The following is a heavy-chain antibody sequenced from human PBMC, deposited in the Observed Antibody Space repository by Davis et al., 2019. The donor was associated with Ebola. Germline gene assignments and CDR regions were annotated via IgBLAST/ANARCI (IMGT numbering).Heavy chain of an antibody. CDR3: ARVATSGSSGWFDP. J-gene: IGHJ5*02. CDR2: INHSGST. Sequence: MPSETLSLTCAVYGGSFSGYYWSWIRQPPGKGLEWTGEINHSGSTNYNPSLKSRVTISVDTSKNQFSLKLSSVTAADTAVYYCARVATSGSSGWFDPWGQGTLVTVSS. V-gene: IGHV4-34*01. CDR1: GGSFSGYY. D-gene: IGHD6-6*01.